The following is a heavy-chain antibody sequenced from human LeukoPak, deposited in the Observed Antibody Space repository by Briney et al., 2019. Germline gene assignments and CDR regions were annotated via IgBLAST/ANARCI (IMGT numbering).Heavy chain of an antibody. CDR2: TYYRSKWYN. D-gene: IGHD3-22*01. J-gene: IGHJ3*02. CDR1: GDSVSSNSAA. V-gene: IGHV6-1*01. CDR3: ARDHYDIDCACVDI. Sequence: SQTLSLTCAISGDSVSSNSAAWNWIRQSPSRGLEWLGRTYYRSKWYNDYAVSVKSRITINPDTSKNQFSLQLNSVTPEDTAGYYCARDHYDIDCACVDIWGQGTMVTVSS.